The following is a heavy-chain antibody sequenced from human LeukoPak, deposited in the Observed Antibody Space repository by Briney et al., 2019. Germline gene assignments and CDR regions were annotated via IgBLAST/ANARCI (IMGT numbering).Heavy chain of an antibody. J-gene: IGHJ5*02. CDR1: GGSMDSSRYY. Sequence: SDTLSLTCTVSGGSMDSSRYYWGWVRKARGREVVRIGSFFSGGDTYYAAALKSRATISVDTDKNQVSLKLSSVTAADTAVYYCARINIVVLPDPLERGDYFDPWGQRTLVTVSS. V-gene: IGHV4-39*01. D-gene: IGHD2-2*01. CDR2: FFSGGDT. CDR3: ARINIVVLPDPLERGDYFDP.